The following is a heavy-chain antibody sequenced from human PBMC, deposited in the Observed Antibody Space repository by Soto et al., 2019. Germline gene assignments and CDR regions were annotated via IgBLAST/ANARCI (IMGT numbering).Heavy chain of an antibody. CDR3: ARERVDYSSFHYGMDI. Sequence: ASVKVSCKASGYTFIGYYMHWVRQAPGQGLEWMGWMNPNSGGTNYAQKFRDRVMMTRDTSISIAYMELSSLRSDDTAVYYCARERVDYSSFHYGMDIRGQGTTVTVAS. V-gene: IGHV1-2*02. CDR2: MNPNSGGT. J-gene: IGHJ6*02. D-gene: IGHD6-19*01. CDR1: GYTFIGYY.